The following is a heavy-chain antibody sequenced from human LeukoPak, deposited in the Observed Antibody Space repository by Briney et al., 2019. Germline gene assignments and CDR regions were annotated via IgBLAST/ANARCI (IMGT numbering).Heavy chain of an antibody. Sequence: ASVKVSCKASGYTFTSYGISWVRQAPGQGLEWMGWISTYNGNTNYAQKFQGRVTMTTDTSTSTAYMELRSPRSDDTAVYYCARDPDCSGGRCYSWGNGMDVWGQGTTVTVSS. CDR3: ARDPDCSGGRCYSWGNGMDV. J-gene: IGHJ6*02. D-gene: IGHD2-15*01. CDR2: ISTYNGNT. V-gene: IGHV1-18*01. CDR1: GYTFTSYG.